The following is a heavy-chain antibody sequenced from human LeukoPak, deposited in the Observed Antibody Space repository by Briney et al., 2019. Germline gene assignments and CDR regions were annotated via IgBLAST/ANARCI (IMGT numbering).Heavy chain of an antibody. CDR1: GFTFSSYW. J-gene: IGHJ1*01. V-gene: IGHV3-30-3*01. CDR2: ISYDGSNK. Sequence: GGSLRLSCAASGFTFSSYWMSWVRQAPGKGLEWVAVISYDGSNKYYADSVKGRFTISRDNSKNTLYLQMNSLRAEDTAVYYCAREGGLVGGDLRLEYFQHWGQGTLVTVSS. D-gene: IGHD2-21*02. CDR3: AREGGLVGGDLRLEYFQH.